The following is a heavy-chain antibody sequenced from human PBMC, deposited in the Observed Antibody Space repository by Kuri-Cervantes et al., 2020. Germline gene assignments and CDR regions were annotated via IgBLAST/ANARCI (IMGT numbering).Heavy chain of an antibody. Sequence: ASVKVSCKASGYTFTGYYMHWVRQAPGQGLEWMGWINPNSGGTNYAQKFQGRVTMTRDTSVSTAYMELSRLRSDDTAVYYCARAVAAPYYFDYWGQGTLVTVSS. D-gene: IGHD6-19*01. J-gene: IGHJ4*02. CDR3: ARAVAAPYYFDY. CDR2: INPNSGGT. CDR1: GYTFTGYY. V-gene: IGHV1-2*02.